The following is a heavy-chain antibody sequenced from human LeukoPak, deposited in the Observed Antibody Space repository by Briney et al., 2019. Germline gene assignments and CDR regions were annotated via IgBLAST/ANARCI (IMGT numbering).Heavy chain of an antibody. D-gene: IGHD6-19*01. V-gene: IGHV3-33*01. J-gene: IGHJ4*02. CDR1: GFTFSAYA. CDR2: IWYNGKNK. Sequence: GGSLRLSCAASGFTFSAYAMHWVRQAPGKGLEWVAMIWYNGKNKHYADSVKGRFTISRDNSKNTLDLQMNSLRADDTAVYYCVRDPSNSGWAFDYWGQGTLVTVSS. CDR3: VRDPSNSGWAFDY.